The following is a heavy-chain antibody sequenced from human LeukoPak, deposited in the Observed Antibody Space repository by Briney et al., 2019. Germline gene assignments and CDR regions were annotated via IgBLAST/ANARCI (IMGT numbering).Heavy chain of an antibody. D-gene: IGHD1-26*01. CDR1: GFTFRNYW. J-gene: IGHJ4*02. CDR3: AKDQQWESPHFFDY. CDR2: INLDGSEK. Sequence: GGSLRLSCAASGFTFRNYWMSWVRQAPGKGLEYVANINLDGSEKYYVDSVKGRFTISRDNAKNSLYLQMNSLRAEDTAVYYCAKDQQWESPHFFDYWGQGALVTVSS. V-gene: IGHV3-7*01.